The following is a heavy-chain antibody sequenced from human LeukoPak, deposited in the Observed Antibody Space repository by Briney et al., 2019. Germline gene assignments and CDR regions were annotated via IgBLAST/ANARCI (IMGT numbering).Heavy chain of an antibody. CDR3: ARLSHPSGSDWFFDY. J-gene: IGHJ4*02. Sequence: SETLSLTCIVSGDSISNYYWSWIRQPPGKGIEWVGYIYFSGTTNYNPSLKSRVTISVDTSKNQFSLKLSSMTAADTAVYYCARLSHPSGSDWFFDYWGQGTLVTVSS. CDR1: GDSISNYY. CDR2: IYFSGTT. D-gene: IGHD3-9*01. V-gene: IGHV4-59*08.